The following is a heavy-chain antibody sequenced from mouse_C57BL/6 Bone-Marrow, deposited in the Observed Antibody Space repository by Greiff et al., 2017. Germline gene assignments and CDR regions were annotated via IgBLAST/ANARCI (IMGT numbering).Heavy chain of an antibody. J-gene: IGHJ2*01. D-gene: IGHD4-1*01. CDR1: GYTFTSYW. V-gene: IGHV1-69*01. Sequence: QVQLQQPGAELVMPGASVKLSCKASGYTFTSYWMHWVKQRPGQGLEWIGEIDPSDSYTNYNQKFKGKSTLTVDKSSSTAYMQISSLTSEDSAVYYCARRDWDGDYWGQGTTLTVSS. CDR2: IDPSDSYT. CDR3: ARRDWDGDY.